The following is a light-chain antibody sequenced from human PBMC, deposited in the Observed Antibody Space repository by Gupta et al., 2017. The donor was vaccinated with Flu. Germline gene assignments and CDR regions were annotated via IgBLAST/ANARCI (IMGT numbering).Light chain of an antibody. CDR3: QSDEKRMSGEV. J-gene: IGLJ3*02. CDR1: SSNIGASYD. V-gene: IGLV1-40*01. CDR2: END. Sequence: VTSYCTGTSSNIGASYDVHWYQKLPGTAPKLLIYENDNRHSGVPDRFSGSKSGTAAAMASTGLQAEDEADYYWQSDEKRMSGEVFGGGTKLTVL.